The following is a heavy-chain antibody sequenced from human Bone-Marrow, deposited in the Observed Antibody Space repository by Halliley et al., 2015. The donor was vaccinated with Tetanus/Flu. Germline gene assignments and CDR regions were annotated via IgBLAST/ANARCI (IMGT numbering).Heavy chain of an antibody. CDR3: ARLHYSSVSFDL. V-gene: IGHV4-30-4*01. CDR2: IYYSGGS. D-gene: IGHD4-4*01. J-gene: IGHJ5*02. Sequence: KGLEWIANIYYSGGSYYNPSLMSRVTISVDTSKDQFSLRLNSVTAADTAVYYCARLHYSSVSFDLWGQGTLVTVSS.